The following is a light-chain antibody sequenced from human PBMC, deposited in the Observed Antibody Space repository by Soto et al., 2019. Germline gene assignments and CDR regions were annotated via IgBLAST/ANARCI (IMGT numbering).Light chain of an antibody. CDR1: QTFSRW. J-gene: IGKJ5*01. CDR3: HPRP. Sequence: DIQVTQSPATLSFSIGDEVTITCRASQTFSRWLAWYQQKPGRAPKLLIYDASTLESGVPSRFSGSGSETEFTLTINELQRDYFTTSSCHPRPFGQGTRLEIK. V-gene: IGKV1-5*01. CDR2: DAS.